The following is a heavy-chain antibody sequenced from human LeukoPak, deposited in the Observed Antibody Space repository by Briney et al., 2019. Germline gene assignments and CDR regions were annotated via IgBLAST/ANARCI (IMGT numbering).Heavy chain of an antibody. CDR2: MYYSGAA. CDR3: ARYIGGSGTYYFDH. CDR1: GGSICSSSYY. D-gene: IGHD1-26*01. J-gene: IGHJ4*02. V-gene: IGHV4-39*01. Sequence: SETLSLTCTVSGGSICSSSYYWGWIRQPPGKGLEWIGSMYYSGAAYFNPSLKSRVTISVDTSKNQFSLKLISVTAADTAVYYCARYIGGSGTYYFDHWGQGTLVTVSS.